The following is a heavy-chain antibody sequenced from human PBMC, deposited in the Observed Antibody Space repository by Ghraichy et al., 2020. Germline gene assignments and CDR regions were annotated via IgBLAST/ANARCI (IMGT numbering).Heavy chain of an antibody. CDR3: ARESGHYFDSSGFYY. Sequence: SETLSLTCTVSGGSISSYYWSWIRQPPGKGLDWIGYIYYSGSTNYNPSLKSRVTLSLDTSKNQFSLKLSSVTAADTAVYYCARESGHYFDSSGFYYWGQGTPVTVSS. J-gene: IGHJ4*02. D-gene: IGHD3-22*01. CDR1: GGSISSYY. V-gene: IGHV4-59*01. CDR2: IYYSGST.